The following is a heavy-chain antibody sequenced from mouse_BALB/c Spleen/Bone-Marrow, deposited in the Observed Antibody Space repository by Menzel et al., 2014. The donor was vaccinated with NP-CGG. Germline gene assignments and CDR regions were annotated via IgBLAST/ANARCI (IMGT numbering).Heavy chain of an antibody. CDR1: GFNIKDTH. CDR2: IGPANGNT. V-gene: IGHV14-3*02. D-gene: IGHD1-2*01. J-gene: IGHJ3*01. Sequence: VPLQQSGAELVKPGASVKLSCTPSGFNIKDTHMHWVKQRPEQGLEWIGRIGPANGNTKYDPNFQGKATIKAATSSNTAYLQLSSLTSEDTAVYYCARGYANTAWFASWGQGTLVTVS. CDR3: ARGYANTAWFAS.